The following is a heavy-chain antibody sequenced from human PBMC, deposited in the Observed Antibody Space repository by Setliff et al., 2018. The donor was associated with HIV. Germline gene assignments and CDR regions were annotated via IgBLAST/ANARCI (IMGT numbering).Heavy chain of an antibody. CDR2: IYYSGST. J-gene: IGHJ3*02. V-gene: IGHV4-59*01. CDR3: ARAEMATIVAFDI. D-gene: IGHD5-12*01. Sequence: PSETLSLTCTVSDGSFSSDYWTWIRQTPGKGLEWIGYIYYSGSTKYNTSLTSRVTVSVDTSKNHFSLKLTTVTAADTAVYYCARAEMATIVAFDIWGQGTMVTVSS. CDR1: DGSFSSDY.